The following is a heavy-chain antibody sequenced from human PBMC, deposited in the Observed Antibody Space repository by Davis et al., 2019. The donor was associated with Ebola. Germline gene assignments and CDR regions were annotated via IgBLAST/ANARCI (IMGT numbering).Heavy chain of an antibody. CDR1: GFTFSNAW. D-gene: IGHD6-13*01. V-gene: IGHV3-33*08. CDR2: IWYDGSNK. CDR3: ARGRGIADFT. Sequence: GESLKISCAASGFTFSNAWMSWVRQAPGKGLEWVAVIWYDGSNKYYADSVKGRFTISRDNSKNTLYLQMNSLRAEDTAVYYCARGRGIADFTWGQGTLVTVSS. J-gene: IGHJ5*02.